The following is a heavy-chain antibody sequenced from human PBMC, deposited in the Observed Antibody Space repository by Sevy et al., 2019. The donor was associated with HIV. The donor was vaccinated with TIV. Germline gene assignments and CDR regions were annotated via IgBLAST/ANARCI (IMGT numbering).Heavy chain of an antibody. CDR2: ISGSGGST. CDR1: GFTFSSYA. D-gene: IGHD3-22*01. J-gene: IGHJ4*02. V-gene: IGHV3-23*01. CDR3: AKGAYYYDSSGYSF. Sequence: GGSLRLSCAASGFTFSSYAMSWVRQAPGKGLEWVSAISGSGGSTYYADSVKARFTISRDNSKNTLYLQMNSLRAEDTAVYYCAKGAYYYDSSGYSFWGQGTLVTVSS.